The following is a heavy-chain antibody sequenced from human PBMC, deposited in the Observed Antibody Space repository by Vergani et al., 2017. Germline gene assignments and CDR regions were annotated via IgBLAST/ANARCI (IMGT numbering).Heavy chain of an antibody. Sequence: EVQMLESGAEVKKPGESLKISCKGSGYSFTSYWIGWVRQMPGKGLEWMGIIYPGDSYTNYSPSFQGHVTISADKSISTAYLQWSSLKASDTAMYYCARHPVDELGMDYWGQGTLVNVSS. CDR3: ARHPVDELGMDY. CDR2: IYPGDSYT. D-gene: IGHD7-27*01. V-gene: IGHV5-51*01. J-gene: IGHJ4*02. CDR1: GYSFTSYW.